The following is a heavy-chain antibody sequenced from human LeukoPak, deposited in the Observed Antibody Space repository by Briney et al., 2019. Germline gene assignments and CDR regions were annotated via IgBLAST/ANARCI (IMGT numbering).Heavy chain of an antibody. V-gene: IGHV3-30-3*01. Sequence: GGSLRLSCAASGFTFSSYAMHWVRQAPGKGLEWVAVISYDGSNKYYADSVKGRFTISRDNSKSTLYLQMNSLRAEDTAVYYCARGPRFFLDYWGQGTLVTVSS. CDR3: ARGPRFFLDY. D-gene: IGHD3-3*01. CDR2: ISYDGSNK. CDR1: GFTFSSYA. J-gene: IGHJ4*02.